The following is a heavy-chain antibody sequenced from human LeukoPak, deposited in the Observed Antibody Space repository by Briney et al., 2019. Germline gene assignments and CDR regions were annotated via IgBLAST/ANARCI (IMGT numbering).Heavy chain of an antibody. V-gene: IGHV3-23*01. D-gene: IGHD4-23*01. J-gene: IGHJ5*02. CDR3: ARAGTVVTRWFDP. CDR1: GFTFSNYA. CDR2: ISGSSGLT. Sequence: GGSLRLSCAASGFTFSNYAMSWVRQAPGRGLEWVSAISGSSGLTYYADSVKGRFTISRDNSKNTLYLQMNSLRAEDTAVYYCARAGTVVTRWFDPWGQGTLVTVSS.